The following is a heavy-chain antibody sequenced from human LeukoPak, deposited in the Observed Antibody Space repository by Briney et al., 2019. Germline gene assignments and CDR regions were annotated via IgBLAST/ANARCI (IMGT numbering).Heavy chain of an antibody. CDR1: GFTFRSYA. D-gene: IGHD3-3*01. Sequence: GGSLRLSCAASGFTFRSYAMNWVRQAPGKGLEWVSGVSGSGGSTYYADSVKGRFTISRDNSKNTLYLQMNSLRAEDTAVYYCAKDRPDFWSGYCDYWGQGTLVTVSS. CDR2: VSGSGGST. CDR3: AKDRPDFWSGYCDY. J-gene: IGHJ4*02. V-gene: IGHV3-23*01.